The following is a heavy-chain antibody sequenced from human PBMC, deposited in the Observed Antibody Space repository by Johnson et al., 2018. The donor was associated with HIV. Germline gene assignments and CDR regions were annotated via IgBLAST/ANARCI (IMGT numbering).Heavy chain of an antibody. V-gene: IGHV3-7*01. CDR3: AKDGAAPASYGAFDI. J-gene: IGHJ3*02. CDR2: IYQERSEK. D-gene: IGHD2-8*01. Sequence: MLLVESGGGLVQPGGSLRLSCAASGFSFSGYWMSWVRQAPGKGLEWVASIYQERSEKYYDKSVKGRFTISRDNGKNSLYLQMNGLRVEDTAVYYCAKDGAAPASYGAFDIWGQGTMVTVSS. CDR1: GFSFSGYW.